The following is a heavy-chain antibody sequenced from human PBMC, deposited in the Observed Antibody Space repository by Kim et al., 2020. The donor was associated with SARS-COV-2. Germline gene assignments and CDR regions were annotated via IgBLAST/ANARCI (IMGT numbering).Heavy chain of an antibody. CDR1: GFTFRGNA. V-gene: IGHV3-30*04. J-gene: IGHJ4*02. CDR2: ISYDGSNK. CDR3: ARSGSGSYYSLIDS. D-gene: IGHD3-10*01. Sequence: GGSLRLSCAASGFTFRGNAMHWVRQAPGKGLEWVAVISYDGSNKYYADSVKGRFSISRDNSDNTLYLQMNSLRAEDTALYYCARSGSGSYYSLIDSWGQGTLVTVFS.